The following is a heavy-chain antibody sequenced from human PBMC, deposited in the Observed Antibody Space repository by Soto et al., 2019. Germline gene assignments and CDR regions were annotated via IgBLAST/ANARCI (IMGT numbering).Heavy chain of an antibody. V-gene: IGHV3-48*02. CDR1: GFTFSAYS. J-gene: IGHJ4*02. CDR3: ARDRPADY. Sequence: EVQLVESGGGLVQPGGSLSLSCAGSGFTFSAYSRNCVRQAPGKGLEWISYLIGSSSTIYYADSVKGRFSISRDNAKNSVYLQMNSLRDEDTAVYYCARDRPADYWGQGTLVTVSS. CDR2: LIGSSSTI.